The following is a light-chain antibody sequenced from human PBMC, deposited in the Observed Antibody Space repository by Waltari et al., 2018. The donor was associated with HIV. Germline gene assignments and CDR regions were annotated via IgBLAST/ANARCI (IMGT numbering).Light chain of an antibody. CDR2: EVT. CDR1: ISDIGGFDN. V-gene: IGLV2-14*01. CDR3: SSYTSLSTSVV. Sequence: HSALTQPASVSGSPGQSSTISCSGTISDIGGFDNVSWYQQHPGKVPKLIIFEVTNRPSGVSVRFSGSKSGSTASLTISGLQAEDEADYYCSSYTSLSTSVVFGGGTKLTVL. J-gene: IGLJ2*01.